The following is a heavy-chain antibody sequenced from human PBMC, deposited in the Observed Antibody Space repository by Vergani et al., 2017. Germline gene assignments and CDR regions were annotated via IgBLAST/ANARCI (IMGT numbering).Heavy chain of an antibody. CDR3: ARIPRGYCISVIFFPLTH. CDR2: IYHSGSA. D-gene: IGHD2-2*01. V-gene: IGHV4-31*03. Sequence: QVQLQESGPGLVKPSQTLSLTCTVSGGSISSAGYFCSWIRQHPGKGLELIGYIYHSGSAYYNPSLESRVTMSVDTSKNQFSLNLNSVPASDTAMYYCARIPRGYCISVIFFPLTHGGQGSRVTVSS. J-gene: IGHJ4*02. CDR1: GGSISSAGYF.